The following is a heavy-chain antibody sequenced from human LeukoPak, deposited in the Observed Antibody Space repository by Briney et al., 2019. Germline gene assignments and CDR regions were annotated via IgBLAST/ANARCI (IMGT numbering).Heavy chain of an antibody. CDR1: GFTFSSYE. Sequence: PGGSLRLSCAASGFTFSSYEMNWVRQAPGKGLEWVSYISSSGSTIYYADSVKGRFTISRDNAKNSLYLQMNSLRAEDTAVYYCARSYVAAAGTGAFDIWGQGTMVTVSS. D-gene: IGHD6-13*01. J-gene: IGHJ3*02. V-gene: IGHV3-48*03. CDR2: ISSSGSTI. CDR3: ARSYVAAAGTGAFDI.